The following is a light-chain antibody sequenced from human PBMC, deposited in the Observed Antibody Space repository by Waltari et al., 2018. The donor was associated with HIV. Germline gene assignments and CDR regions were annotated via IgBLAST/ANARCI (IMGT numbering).Light chain of an antibody. CDR3: QVWDRSYKEAV. Sequence: SSVLTQAPSLSVAPGQTAPLPCGHIGRNSVQWYRQKPGRAPLLVVLDDVDRSSGIPARFSGARSGERATLTIRGVEAGDEADYYCQVWDRSYKEAVFGGGT. V-gene: IGLV3-21*02. CDR1: IGRNS. J-gene: IGLJ2*01. CDR2: DDV.